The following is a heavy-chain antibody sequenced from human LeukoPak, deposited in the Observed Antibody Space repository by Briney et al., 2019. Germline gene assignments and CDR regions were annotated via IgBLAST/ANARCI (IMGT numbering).Heavy chain of an antibody. V-gene: IGHV4-59*08. CDR2: IYYSGST. Sequence: SETLSLTCTVSGGSISSYYWSWIRQPPGKGLEWIGYIYYSGSTNYNPSLKSRATISVDTSKNQFSLKLSSVTAADTAVYYCARHLTNAFDIWGQGTMVTVSS. CDR1: GGSISSYY. CDR3: ARHLTNAFDI. J-gene: IGHJ3*02.